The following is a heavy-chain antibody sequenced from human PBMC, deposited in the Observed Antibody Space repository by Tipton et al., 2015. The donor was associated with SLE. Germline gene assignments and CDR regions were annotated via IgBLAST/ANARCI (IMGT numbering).Heavy chain of an antibody. CDR3: ARRIGEAFEI. J-gene: IGHJ3*02. CDR1: GGSISSTSFY. Sequence: TLSLTCTVSGGSISSTSFYWGWIRQPPGKGLEWIGSFYYSGSTYYNPSLKSRVTISVDTSKNQFSLKLSSVTAADTAVYYCARRIGEAFEIWGQGTMVSVSS. CDR2: FYYSGST. D-gene: IGHD3-10*01. V-gene: IGHV4-39*07.